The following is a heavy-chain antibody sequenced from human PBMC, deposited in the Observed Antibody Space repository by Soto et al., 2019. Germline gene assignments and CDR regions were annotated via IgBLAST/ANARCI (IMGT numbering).Heavy chain of an antibody. V-gene: IGHV3-11*05. CDR1: GFTFSDYF. D-gene: IGHD3-10*01. Sequence: QVQLVESGGGLVKPGGSLGLSCAASGFTFSDYFMSWIRQAPGKGLEWVSYISSSSSYTKYADSVKGRFTISRDNAKNSLYLQMNSLRAEDTAVYYCARDHYYGSGTPGYWGQGTLVTVSS. J-gene: IGHJ4*02. CDR2: ISSSSSYT. CDR3: ARDHYYGSGTPGY.